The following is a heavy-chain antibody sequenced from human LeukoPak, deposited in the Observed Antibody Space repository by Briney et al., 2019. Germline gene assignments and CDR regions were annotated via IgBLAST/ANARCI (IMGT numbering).Heavy chain of an antibody. V-gene: IGHV3-23*01. CDR3: AKPLEKYTYGGNFDY. CDR1: GFTFSSYA. CDR2: ISSSADST. Sequence: GGSLRLSCEASGFTFSSYAMSWVRQAPGKGLAWVSVISSSADSTYYADSVKGRFTISRDNSKNTLYLKMNNLRAEDTAVYYCAKPLEKYTYGGNFDYWGQGILVTVSS. D-gene: IGHD4-23*01. J-gene: IGHJ4*02.